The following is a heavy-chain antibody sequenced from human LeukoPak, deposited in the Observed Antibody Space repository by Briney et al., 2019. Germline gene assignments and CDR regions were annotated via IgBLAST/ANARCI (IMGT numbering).Heavy chain of an antibody. CDR3: ARGVTGGWYGDFQH. CDR2: ISYSGST. V-gene: IGHV4-59*01. J-gene: IGHJ1*01. CDR1: GGSINTYF. D-gene: IGHD6-19*01. Sequence: PSETLSLTCTVSGGSINTYFWSWIRQPPGKGLEWIGYISYSGSTNYNPSLKSRVTISVATSKNQFSLKLSSVTAADTAVYYCARGVTGGWYGDFQHWGQGTLVTVSS.